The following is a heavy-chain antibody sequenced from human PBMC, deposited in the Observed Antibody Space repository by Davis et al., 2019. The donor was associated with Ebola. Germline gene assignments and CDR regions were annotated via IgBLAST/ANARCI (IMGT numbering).Heavy chain of an antibody. CDR1: GYTFTGFY. CDR3: AREDYGDYD. D-gene: IGHD4-17*01. Sequence: ASVKVSCKASGYTFTGFYMHWVRQAPGQGLEWMGIINPSGGSTSYAQKFQGRVTITRDTSASTAYMELSSLRSEDTAVYYCAREDYGDYDWGQGTLVTVSS. J-gene: IGHJ4*02. V-gene: IGHV1-46*01. CDR2: INPSGGST.